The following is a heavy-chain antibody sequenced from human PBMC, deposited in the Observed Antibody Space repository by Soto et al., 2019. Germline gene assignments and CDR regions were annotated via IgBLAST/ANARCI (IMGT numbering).Heavy chain of an antibody. J-gene: IGHJ3*02. D-gene: IGHD6-13*01. CDR3: ARRYSSAFDI. V-gene: IGHV4-59*08. Sequence: SETLSLTCTVSGGPISSYYWSWIRQPPGKGLEWIGYIYYSGGTNYNPSLKSRVTISVDTSKNQFSLKLSSVTAADTAVYYCARRYSSAFDIWGQGTMVTVSS. CDR2: IYYSGGT. CDR1: GGPISSYY.